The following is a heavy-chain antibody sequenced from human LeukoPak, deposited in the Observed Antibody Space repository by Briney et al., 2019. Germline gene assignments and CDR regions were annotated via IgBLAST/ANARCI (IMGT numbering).Heavy chain of an antibody. CDR2: IYYSGST. CDR1: GGSISSYY. J-gene: IGHJ4*02. Sequence: SETLSLTCTVSGGSISSYYWSWIRQPPGKGLEWIGYIYYSGSTNYNPSLKSRVTISVDTSKNQFSLKLSSVTAADTAVYYCARGGGDSYDFWSGYYIYWGQGTLVTVSS. V-gene: IGHV4-59*01. CDR3: ARGGGDSYDFWSGYYIY. D-gene: IGHD3-3*01.